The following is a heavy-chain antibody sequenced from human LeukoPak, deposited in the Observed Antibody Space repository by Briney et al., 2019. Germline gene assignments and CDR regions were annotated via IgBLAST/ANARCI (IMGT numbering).Heavy chain of an antibody. J-gene: IGHJ4*02. CDR2: ISSSSNTI. CDR1: GFIFSSYS. D-gene: IGHD5-24*01. CDR3: ARRVEWLISPCDS. V-gene: IGHV3-48*04. Sequence: GGSLRLSCAASGFIFSSYSLSWVRQAPGKGLEWLSYISSSSNTIYYADSVKGRFTISRDNAKNSLYLQMNSLRAEDTAIYYCARRVEWLISPCDSWGQGTLVTVSS.